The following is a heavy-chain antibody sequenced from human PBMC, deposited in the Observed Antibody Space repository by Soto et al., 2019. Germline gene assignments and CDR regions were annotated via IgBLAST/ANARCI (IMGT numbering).Heavy chain of an antibody. CDR2: ISTYNGNT. V-gene: IGHV1-18*04. CDR3: ARGHDSSGH. D-gene: IGHD3-22*01. CDR1: GYTFTSYG. J-gene: IGHJ4*02. Sequence: QVQLVQSGAEVKKPGASVKVSCKASGYTFTSYGISWVRQAPGQGLEWMGWISTYNGNTNYARKLQGRVTMTTDTATSKAYMELRSLRSDYKSVYYCARGHDSSGHWGQGTLVTVSS.